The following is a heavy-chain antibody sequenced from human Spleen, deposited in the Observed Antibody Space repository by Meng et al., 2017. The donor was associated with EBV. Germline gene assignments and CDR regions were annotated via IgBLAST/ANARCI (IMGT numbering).Heavy chain of an antibody. J-gene: IGHJ4*02. CDR3: ARGNDRGGFDY. V-gene: IGHV4-34*01. Sequence: QVQLQESGEGLLRPSETLSPTCAAYCGSFSAYYWNWIRQTPGKGLEWIGEINHGGSTNYNPSLKSRVTISVDTSKHQFSVKLNSVTAADTAVYYCARGNDRGGFDYWGQGTLVTVSS. CDR1: CGSFSAYY. CDR2: INHGGST. D-gene: IGHD1-1*01.